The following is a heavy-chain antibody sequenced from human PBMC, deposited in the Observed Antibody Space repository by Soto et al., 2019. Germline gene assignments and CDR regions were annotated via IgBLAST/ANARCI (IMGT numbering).Heavy chain of an antibody. Sequence: SETLSLTCTVSGGSISSSSYYWGWIRQPPGKGLEWIGSVYYSGSSYYNPSLKSRVTISVDTSKNQFSLKLSSVTAADTAVYYCARPGYSNRPSGGMHVWGQGTTVSVSS. CDR1: GGSISSSSYY. CDR3: ARPGYSNRPSGGMHV. J-gene: IGHJ6*02. V-gene: IGHV4-39*01. D-gene: IGHD5-12*01. CDR2: VYYSGSS.